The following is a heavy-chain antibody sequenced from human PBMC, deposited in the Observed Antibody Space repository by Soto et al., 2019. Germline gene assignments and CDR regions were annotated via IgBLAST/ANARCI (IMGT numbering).Heavy chain of an antibody. J-gene: IGHJ4*02. CDR2: MIPNRGKT. CDR1: GYTFTIYG. V-gene: IGHV1-8*01. Sequence: SVMVSCKACGYTFTIYGINGLRQATGQGHEGRGCMIPNRGKTGYAQKVQGRVSITTNTSTSPGYMELSSLRSEDTDVSYCARVTPGEGFDYWGQGTLATVYS. CDR3: ARVTPGEGFDY. D-gene: IGHD7-27*01.